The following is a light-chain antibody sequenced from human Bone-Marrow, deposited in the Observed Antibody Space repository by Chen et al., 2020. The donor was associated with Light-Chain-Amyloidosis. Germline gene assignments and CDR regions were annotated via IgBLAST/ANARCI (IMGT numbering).Light chain of an antibody. CDR2: GDF. J-gene: IGLJ3*02. CDR1: NSYVGHYNL. Sequence: QSALTQPASLSWSPWQSITISFTSSNSYVGHYNLVSWYQHHPGKAPKLIIYGDFKRPSGVSNRFSGSKSGNTASLTISGLQNEDEAHYHCCAYTGSSTWVFGGGTKLTVL. V-gene: IGLV2-23*01. CDR3: CAYTGSSTWV.